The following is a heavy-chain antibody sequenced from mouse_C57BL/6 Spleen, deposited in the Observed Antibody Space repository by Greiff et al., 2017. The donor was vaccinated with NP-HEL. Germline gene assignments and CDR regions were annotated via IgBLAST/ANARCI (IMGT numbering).Heavy chain of an antibody. D-gene: IGHD2-4*01. J-gene: IGHJ2*01. CDR2: IDPSDSET. Sequence: QVQLQQPGAELVRPGSSVKLSCKASGYTFTSYWMHWVKQRPIQGLEWIGNIDPSDSETHYNQKFKDKATLTVDKSPSTAYMQLSSLTSEDSAVYYCARYDYVDYFDYWGQGTTLTVSS. CDR3: ARYDYVDYFDY. CDR1: GYTFTSYW. V-gene: IGHV1-52*01.